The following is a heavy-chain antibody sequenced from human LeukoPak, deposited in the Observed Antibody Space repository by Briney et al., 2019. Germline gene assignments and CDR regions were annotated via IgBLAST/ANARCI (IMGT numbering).Heavy chain of an antibody. Sequence: ALVTVSCKASGYIFTMYYIHWVRQAPGQGLEWMGIINPSGGSTTYAQKFQGRVTMIRDTSTSTVYMELSSLRSEDTAVYYCGRGRGRLQLFGWFDPWGQGTLVTVSS. J-gene: IGHJ5*02. CDR2: INPSGGST. CDR3: GRGRGRLQLFGWFDP. V-gene: IGHV1-46*01. D-gene: IGHD5-24*01. CDR1: GYIFTMYY.